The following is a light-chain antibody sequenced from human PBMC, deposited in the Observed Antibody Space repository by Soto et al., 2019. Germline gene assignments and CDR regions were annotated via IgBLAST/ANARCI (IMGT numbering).Light chain of an antibody. CDR3: QQYNNWPRT. Sequence: EVVMTQSPATLSVSPGERATLSCRASQSVGSNFAWYQQKPGQAPRLLIYGASTRATDIPVRFSGSGSGTEFTRTISSLKSEDFAVYYCQQYNNWPRTFGQGTKVEIK. CDR1: QSVGSN. V-gene: IGKV3-15*01. CDR2: GAS. J-gene: IGKJ1*01.